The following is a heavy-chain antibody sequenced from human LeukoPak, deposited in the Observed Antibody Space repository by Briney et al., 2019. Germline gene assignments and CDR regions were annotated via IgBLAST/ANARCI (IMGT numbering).Heavy chain of an antibody. V-gene: IGHV1-69*05. D-gene: IGHD2-15*01. CDR2: IIPIFGTA. Sequence: ASVKVSCKASGGTFSSYAISWVRQAPGQGLEWMGGIIPIFGTANYAQKFQGRATITTDESTSTAYMELSSLRSEDTAVYYCARGFPTGYHYYGMDVWGQGTTVTVSS. J-gene: IGHJ6*02. CDR1: GGTFSSYA. CDR3: ARGFPTGYHYYGMDV.